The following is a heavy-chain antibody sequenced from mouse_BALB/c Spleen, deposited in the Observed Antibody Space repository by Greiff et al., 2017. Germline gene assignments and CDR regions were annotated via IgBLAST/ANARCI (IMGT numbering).Heavy chain of an antibody. J-gene: IGHJ4*01. CDR3: ARRGSPSVYAMDY. D-gene: IGHD2-10*02. V-gene: IGHV1-7*01. CDR1: GYTFTSYW. Sequence: VQLQQSGAELAKPGASVKMSCKASGYTFTSYWMHWVKQRPGQGLEWIGYINPSTGYTEYNQKFKDKATLTADKSSSTAYMQLSSLTSEDSAVYYCARRGSPSVYAMDYWGQGTSVTVSS. CDR2: INPSTGYT.